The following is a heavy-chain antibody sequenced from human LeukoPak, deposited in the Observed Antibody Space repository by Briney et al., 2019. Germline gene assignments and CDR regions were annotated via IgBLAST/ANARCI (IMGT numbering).Heavy chain of an antibody. D-gene: IGHD2-21*02. J-gene: IGHJ4*02. CDR3: ATERQAVHIVVVTEGSFDN. CDR1: GFTFGSYG. CDR2: ISYEGSNK. V-gene: IGHV3-30*19. Sequence: GGSLRLSCAAPGFTFGSYGMHWVRQAPGKGLEWVVVISYEGSNKYKGEAVKGRSTNSRDESKRTMYLQINRLRAEYTAVNYWATERQAVHIVVVTEGSFDNWGQGTQVTVSS.